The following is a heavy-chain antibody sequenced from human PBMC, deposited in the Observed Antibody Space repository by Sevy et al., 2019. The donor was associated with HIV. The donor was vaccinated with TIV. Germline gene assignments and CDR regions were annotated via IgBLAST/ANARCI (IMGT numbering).Heavy chain of an antibody. J-gene: IGHJ4*02. CDR3: AREGCSKPHDY. CDR1: GFTFSYYA. Sequence: GGSLRLSCAASGFTFSYYAMSWVRQAPGKGLEWVSTFSFGCGKINYADSVKGRFTISRDNSKNTLYLQMNSLRAEDTALYYCAREGCSKPHDYWGQGTLVTVSS. CDR2: FSFGCGKI. V-gene: IGHV3-23*01. D-gene: IGHD2-2*01.